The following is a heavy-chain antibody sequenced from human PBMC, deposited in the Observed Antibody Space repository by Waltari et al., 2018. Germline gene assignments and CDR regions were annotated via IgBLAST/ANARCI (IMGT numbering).Heavy chain of an antibody. J-gene: IGHJ6*02. V-gene: IGHV3-43D*04. CDR2: ISWDGGST. CDR1: GFTFDDYA. D-gene: IGHD2-21*02. Sequence: EVQLVESGGVVVQPGGSLRLSCAASGFTFDDYAMQWVRQAPGKGLEWVSLISWDGGSTYYADSVKGRFTISRDNSKNSLYLQMNSLRAEDTALYYCAKDWGGDRDPVIYYGMDVWGQGTTVTVSS. CDR3: AKDWGGDRDPVIYYGMDV.